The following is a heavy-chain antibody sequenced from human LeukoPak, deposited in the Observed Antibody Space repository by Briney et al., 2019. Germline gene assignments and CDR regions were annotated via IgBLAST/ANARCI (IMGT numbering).Heavy chain of an antibody. Sequence: GSLRLSCAASGFTFSSYAMSWVRQAPGKGLEWVSAISGSGGSTYYADSVKGRFTISRDNSKNTLYLQMNSLRAEDTAVYYCAKGPTSGYGDYVPYYYYGMDVWGQGTTVTVSS. CDR2: ISGSGGST. CDR1: GFTFSSYA. J-gene: IGHJ6*02. CDR3: AKGPTSGYGDYVPYYYYGMDV. D-gene: IGHD4-17*01. V-gene: IGHV3-23*01.